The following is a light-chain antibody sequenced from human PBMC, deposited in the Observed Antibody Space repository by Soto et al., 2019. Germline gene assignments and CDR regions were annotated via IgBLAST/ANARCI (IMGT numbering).Light chain of an antibody. CDR3: SSYTSSSTPYV. CDR2: DVS. CDR1: SSDVGGYNY. J-gene: IGLJ1*01. Sequence: QAGLTQPAAVSVSPGQSSTISCTGTSSDVGGYNYVSWYQRHPGKAPKLMIYDVSDRPSGVSTRFSGSKAGNTASLTISGLQAEDEADYFCSSYTSSSTPYVFGTGTKVTVL. V-gene: IGLV2-14*03.